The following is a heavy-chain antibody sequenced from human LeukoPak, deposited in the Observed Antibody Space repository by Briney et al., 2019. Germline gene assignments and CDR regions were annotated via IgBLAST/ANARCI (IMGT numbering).Heavy chain of an antibody. V-gene: IGHV4-59*01. CDR2: LSKSGNT. J-gene: IGHJ3*02. Sequence: KTSETLSLTCTVSGVSISSYYWSWIRLPPGKGLEWIGYLSKSGNTNYSPSLKSRVTIFGDTSKNQFFLKLSSVTAADTAMYYCARARYVNSFYAFDIWGQGTLVTVSS. D-gene: IGHD3-9*01. CDR3: ARARYVNSFYAFDI. CDR1: GVSISSYY.